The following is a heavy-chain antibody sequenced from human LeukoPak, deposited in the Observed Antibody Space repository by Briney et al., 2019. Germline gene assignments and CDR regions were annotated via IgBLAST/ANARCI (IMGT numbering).Heavy chain of an antibody. D-gene: IGHD3-10*01. CDR2: ITVYNGNT. J-gene: IGHJ4*02. CDR3: ARDGPVLLWFGEFNDY. Sequence: ASVKVSCKASGYSFTSYGISWVRQAPGQGLEWMGWITVYNGNTKYAQKFQGRVTMSTDTSTSTAYMELRSLRSDDTAVYYCARDGPVLLWFGEFNDYWGQGTLVTVSS. CDR1: GYSFTSYG. V-gene: IGHV1-18*01.